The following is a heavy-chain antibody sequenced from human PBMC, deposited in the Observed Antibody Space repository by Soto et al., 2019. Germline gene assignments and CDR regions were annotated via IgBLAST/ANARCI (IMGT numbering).Heavy chain of an antibody. CDR3: ARVGDIVVVGPWFDP. Sequence: GASVKVSCKASGYTFTDYGISWVRQAPGQGLEWMGWISVYNGNTNYAQKLQGRVTMTTDTSTSTAYMELRSLRSDDTAVYYCARVGDIVVVGPWFDPWGQGTLVTVSS. CDR1: GYTFTDYG. D-gene: IGHD2-2*01. J-gene: IGHJ5*02. V-gene: IGHV1-18*04. CDR2: ISVYNGNT.